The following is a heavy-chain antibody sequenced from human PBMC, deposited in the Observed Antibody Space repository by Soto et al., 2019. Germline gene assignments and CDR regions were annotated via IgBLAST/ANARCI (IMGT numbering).Heavy chain of an antibody. V-gene: IGHV3-23*01. Sequence: PGGSLRLSCAASGFTFISYAMSWVRQAPGKGLECVSAISGSGGSTYYADSVKGRFTISRDNSKNTLYLQMNSLRAEDTAVYYCAKDFTKRGDGYNVAYWGQGTLVTVSS. J-gene: IGHJ4*02. CDR1: GFTFISYA. CDR2: ISGSGGST. D-gene: IGHD5-12*01. CDR3: AKDFTKRGDGYNVAY.